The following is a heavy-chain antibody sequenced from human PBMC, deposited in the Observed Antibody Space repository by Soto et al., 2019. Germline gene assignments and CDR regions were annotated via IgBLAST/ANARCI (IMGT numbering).Heavy chain of an antibody. CDR2: MSVYNGNT. D-gene: IGHD2-15*01. CDR1: AYPFTSYG. Sequence: QVQLVQSGVEVKNPGASVRVSCKASAYPFTSYGISWVRQAPGQGLEWMGWMSVYNGNTNYAREFQGRVTLTTDTATNTAYIELRSLRADDTAVYYCARVFLAVLPYYYYGLDVWGQGTTVIVSS. J-gene: IGHJ6*02. V-gene: IGHV1-18*01. CDR3: ARVFLAVLPYYYYGLDV.